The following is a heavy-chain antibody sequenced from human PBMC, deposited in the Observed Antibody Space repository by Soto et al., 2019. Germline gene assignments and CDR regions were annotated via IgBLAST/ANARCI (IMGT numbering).Heavy chain of an antibody. V-gene: IGHV5-51*01. D-gene: IGHD3-16*02. J-gene: IGHJ6*02. Sequence: PGESLKISCKGSGYSFTSYWIGWVRQMPGKGLEWMGIIYPGDSDTRYSPSFQGQVTISADKSISTAYLQWSSLKASDTAMYYCARQRYDYVWGSYRSYGMDVWGQGTTVTVSS. CDR1: GYSFTSYW. CDR3: ARQRYDYVWGSYRSYGMDV. CDR2: IYPGDSDT.